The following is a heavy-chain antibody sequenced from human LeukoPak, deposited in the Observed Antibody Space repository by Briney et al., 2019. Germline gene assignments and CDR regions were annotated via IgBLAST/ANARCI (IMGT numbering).Heavy chain of an antibody. CDR3: TREVQVRASASLGL. V-gene: IGHV3-74*01. J-gene: IGHJ4*01. CDR1: GFSISGYW. Sequence: GGSLRLSCAASGFSISGYWMHWVRQAAGERLVWVSRMNSGGTTINYADSVKGRFTISRDNVDNTLHLQMNSLRVEDTAVYYCTREVQVRASASLGLWGQGTLVTVSS. D-gene: IGHD3-16*01. CDR2: MNSGGTTI.